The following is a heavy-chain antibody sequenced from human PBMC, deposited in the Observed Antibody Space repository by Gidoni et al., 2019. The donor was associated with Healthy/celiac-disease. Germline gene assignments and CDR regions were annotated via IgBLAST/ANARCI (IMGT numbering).Heavy chain of an antibody. CDR1: GGSISSSSYY. CDR2: IYYSGST. V-gene: IGHV4-39*01. J-gene: IGHJ5*02. Sequence: QLQLQASGPGLVKPSETLSLTCTVSGGSISSSSYYWGWIRQPPGQGLEWIGCIYYSGSTYYNPSLKSRVTISVDTSKNQFSLKLSSVTAADTAVYYCARGMTTDWFDPWGQGTLVTVSS. CDR3: ARGMTTDWFDP. D-gene: IGHD4-4*01.